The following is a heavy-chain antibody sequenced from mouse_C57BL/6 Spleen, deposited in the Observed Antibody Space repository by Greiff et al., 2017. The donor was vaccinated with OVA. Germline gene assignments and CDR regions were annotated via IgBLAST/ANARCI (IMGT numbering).Heavy chain of an antibody. Sequence: QVQLQQPGAELVKPGASVKLSCKASGYTFTSYWMQWVKQRPGQGLEWIGEIDPSDSYTNYNQKFKGKATLTVDTSSSTAYMQLSSLTSEDSAVYYCARGQVMDYWGQGTSVTVSS. D-gene: IGHD6-1*01. CDR2: IDPSDSYT. J-gene: IGHJ4*01. V-gene: IGHV1-50*01. CDR3: ARGQVMDY. CDR1: GYTFTSYW.